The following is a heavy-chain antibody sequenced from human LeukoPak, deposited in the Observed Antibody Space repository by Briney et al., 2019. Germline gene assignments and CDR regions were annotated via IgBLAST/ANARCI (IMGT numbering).Heavy chain of an antibody. CDR3: ARGHGSGSYYYFNY. Sequence: GASVKVSCKASRGTFSSYTISWVRQAPGQGLEWMGRIIPILGIPNYAQKFQGRVTITADKSTSTAYMELSSLRSEDTAVYYCARGHGSGSYYYFNYWGQGTLVTVSS. V-gene: IGHV1-69*02. D-gene: IGHD3-10*01. CDR2: IIPILGIP. CDR1: RGTFSSYT. J-gene: IGHJ4*02.